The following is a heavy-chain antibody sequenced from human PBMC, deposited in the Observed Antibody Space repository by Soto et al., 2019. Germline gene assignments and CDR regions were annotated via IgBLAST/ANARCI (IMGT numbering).Heavy chain of an antibody. CDR2: INHSGST. Sequence: PSETLSLTCAVYGGSFSGYYWSWIRQPPGKGLEWIGEINHSGSTNYNPSLKSRVTISVDTSKNQFSLKLSSVTAADTAVYYCARGGYYDFSSGYLRPLRYWGQGTLVTVSS. V-gene: IGHV4-34*01. J-gene: IGHJ4*02. CDR3: ARGGYYDFSSGYLRPLRY. CDR1: GGSFSGYY. D-gene: IGHD3-3*01.